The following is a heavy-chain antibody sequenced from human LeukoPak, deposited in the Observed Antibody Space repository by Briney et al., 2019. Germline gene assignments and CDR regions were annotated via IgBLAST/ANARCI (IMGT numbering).Heavy chain of an antibody. CDR3: ARVSRIYYDSSGDAFDI. D-gene: IGHD3-22*01. Sequence: GGSLRLSCAASGLTVSSNYMSWVRQAPKKGLEWVSVIYSGGSTYYADSVKGRFTISRDNAKNTLYLQMNSLRAEDTAVYYCARVSRIYYDSSGDAFDIWGQGTMVTVSS. J-gene: IGHJ3*02. CDR1: GLTVSSNY. CDR2: IYSGGST. V-gene: IGHV3-53*01.